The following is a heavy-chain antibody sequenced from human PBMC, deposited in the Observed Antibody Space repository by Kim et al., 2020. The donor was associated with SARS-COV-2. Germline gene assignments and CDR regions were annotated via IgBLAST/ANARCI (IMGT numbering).Heavy chain of an antibody. V-gene: IGHV5-51*01. CDR2: INPGDSDT. CDR1: GYSFTNNW. J-gene: IGHJ3*01. D-gene: IGHD3-9*01. Sequence: GESLKISCKAYGYSFTNNWIVWVRQMPGKGLEYIGVINPGDSDTRYSPSLQGQVTISADESITTTYLQWSSPKASDTAMYYCARLQHDILTGYYGGAFDVWGQGTMVTVSS. CDR3: ARLQHDILTGYYGGAFDV.